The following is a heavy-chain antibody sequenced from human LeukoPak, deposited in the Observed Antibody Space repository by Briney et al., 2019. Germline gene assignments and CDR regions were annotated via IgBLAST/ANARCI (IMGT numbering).Heavy chain of an antibody. V-gene: IGHV4-59*11. Sequence: SETLSLTCTVSGGPISSHYWSWIRQPPGKGLEWIGYIHDSGDTSYNPSLKGRVTISVDTSKNHFSLKLSSVTAADTAVYYCARDWDDSSGRLFDYWGQGTLVSVSS. CDR1: GGPISSHY. CDR3: ARDWDDSSGRLFDY. D-gene: IGHD3-22*01. CDR2: IHDSGDT. J-gene: IGHJ4*02.